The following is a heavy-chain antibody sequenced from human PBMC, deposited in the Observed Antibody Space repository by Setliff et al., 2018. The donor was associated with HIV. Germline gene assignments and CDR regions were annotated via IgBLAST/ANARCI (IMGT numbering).Heavy chain of an antibody. CDR2: IYTSGST. V-gene: IGHV4-61*09. D-gene: IGHD4-17*01. CDR3: ARSPRLRGGHNWFDP. CDR1: GGSISSGSYY. J-gene: IGHJ5*02. Sequence: SETLSLTCTVSGGSISSGSYYWSWIRQPAGKGLEWIGHIYTSGSTNYNPSLKSRVTISEDTSKHQFSLKLTSVTAADTAVYYCARSPRLRGGHNWFDPWGQGTRVTV.